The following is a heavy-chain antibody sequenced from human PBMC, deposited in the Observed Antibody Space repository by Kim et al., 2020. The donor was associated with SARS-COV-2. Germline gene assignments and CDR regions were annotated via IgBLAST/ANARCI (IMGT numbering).Heavy chain of an antibody. Sequence: ASVKVSCKASGYTFTSYGISWVRQAPGQGLEWMGWISAYNGNTNYARKLQGRVTMTTDTSTSTAYMELRSLRSDDTAVYYCAREGVIVVVPAANFSQPIYYYYYYGMDVWGQGTTVTVSS. CDR2: ISAYNGNT. D-gene: IGHD2-2*01. CDR3: AREGVIVVVPAANFSQPIYYYYYYGMDV. CDR1: GYTFTSYG. V-gene: IGHV1-18*04. J-gene: IGHJ6*02.